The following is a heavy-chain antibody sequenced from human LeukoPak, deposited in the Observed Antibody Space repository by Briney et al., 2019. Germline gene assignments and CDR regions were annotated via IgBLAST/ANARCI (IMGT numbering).Heavy chain of an antibody. CDR3: ARHVDIVATGWFDP. V-gene: IGHV1-18*01. CDR2: ISAYNGNT. Sequence: ASVKVSCKASGYTFTSYGISWVRQAPGQGLEWMGWISAYNGNTNYAQKLQGRVTMTTDTSTSTAYMELRSLRSDDTAVYYCARHVDIVATGWFDPWGQGTLVTVSS. D-gene: IGHD5-12*01. CDR1: GYTFTSYG. J-gene: IGHJ5*02.